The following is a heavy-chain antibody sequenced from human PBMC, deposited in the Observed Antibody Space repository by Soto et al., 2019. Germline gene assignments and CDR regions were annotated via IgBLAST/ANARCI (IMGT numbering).Heavy chain of an antibody. CDR3: ASIAVAGTDFDY. Sequence: ASVKVSCKASGYTFTSYAMHWVRQATGQGLEWMGWMNPNSGNTGYAQKFQGRVTMTRNTSISTAYMELSSLRSEDTAVYYCASIAVAGTDFDYWGQGTLVTVSS. V-gene: IGHV1-8*02. CDR1: GYTFTSYA. D-gene: IGHD6-19*01. CDR2: MNPNSGNT. J-gene: IGHJ4*02.